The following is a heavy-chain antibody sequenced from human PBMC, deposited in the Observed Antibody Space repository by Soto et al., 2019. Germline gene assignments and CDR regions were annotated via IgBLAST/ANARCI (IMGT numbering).Heavy chain of an antibody. J-gene: IGHJ4*02. CDR3: ARSPYSVSYLAYFDY. CDR2: ISYDGSNK. Sequence: QVQLVESGGGVVQPGRSLRLSCAASGFTFSSYGMHWVRQAPGKGLEWVAVISYDGSNKYYADSVKGRFTISIHNSNNTLYLQMNSLRAEDTAVYYCARSPYSVSYLAYFDYWGQGTLVTVSS. V-gene: IGHV3-30*03. D-gene: IGHD1-26*01. CDR1: GFTFSSYG.